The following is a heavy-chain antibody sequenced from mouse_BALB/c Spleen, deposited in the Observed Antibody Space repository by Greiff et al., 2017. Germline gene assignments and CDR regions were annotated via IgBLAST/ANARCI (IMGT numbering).Heavy chain of an antibody. Sequence: EVMLVESGGDLVKPGGSLKLSCAASGFTFSSYGMSWVRQTPDKRLEWVATISSGGSYTYYPDSVKGRFTISRDNAKNTLYLQMSSLKSEDTAMYYCARFTTATWYFDVWGAGTTVTVSS. CDR2: ISSGGSYT. CDR1: GFTFSSYG. J-gene: IGHJ1*01. V-gene: IGHV5-6*01. CDR3: ARFTTATWYFDV. D-gene: IGHD1-2*01.